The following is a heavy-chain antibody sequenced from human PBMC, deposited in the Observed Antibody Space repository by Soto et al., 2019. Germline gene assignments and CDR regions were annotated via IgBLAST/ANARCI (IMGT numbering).Heavy chain of an antibody. Sequence: QVQLVQSGAEVKKPGSSVKISCKASGGGFSSYAISWVRQAPGQGLEWMGGIIGMFGTTNYAQKFEGRLTNTAEEITSTAYMELSSLRLEDTALYYCARGRGYTYGAADYWGQGTLVTVSS. V-gene: IGHV1-69*12. D-gene: IGHD5-18*01. CDR1: GGGFSSYA. CDR3: ARGRGYTYGAADY. CDR2: IIGMFGTT. J-gene: IGHJ4*02.